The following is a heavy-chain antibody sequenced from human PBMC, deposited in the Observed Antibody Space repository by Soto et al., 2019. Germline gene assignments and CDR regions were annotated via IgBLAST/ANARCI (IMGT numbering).Heavy chain of an antibody. Sequence: QVRLRESGPQVVKPSATLSLNCNVSGGAFRSYFWSWIRQSPGKGLEWIGNIHSSGRSNYNPSFKSRVSMSIDPSKNQFSVRLTSVTPADTAVYYCARDDPFDPWGQGSLVTVSS. CDR3: ARDDPFDP. CDR2: IHSSGRS. J-gene: IGHJ5*02. V-gene: IGHV4-59*01. CDR1: GGAFRSYF.